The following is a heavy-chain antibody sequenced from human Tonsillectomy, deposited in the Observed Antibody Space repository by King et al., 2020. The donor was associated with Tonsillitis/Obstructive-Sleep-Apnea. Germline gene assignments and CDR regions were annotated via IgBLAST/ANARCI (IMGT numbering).Heavy chain of an antibody. V-gene: IGHV1-24*01. CDR2: FDPEDGET. CDR3: ATGYSSVPFFGMDV. J-gene: IGHJ6*02. CDR1: GYTLTELS. D-gene: IGHD6-19*01. Sequence: VQLVESGAEVKKPGASVKVSCKVSGYTLTELSMHWVRQAPGKGLEWMGGFDPEDGETLYARNFQGRVTMTGDTSTDTAYMQLSSLRSEDTAVYYCATGYSSVPFFGMDVWGQEATVTVTS.